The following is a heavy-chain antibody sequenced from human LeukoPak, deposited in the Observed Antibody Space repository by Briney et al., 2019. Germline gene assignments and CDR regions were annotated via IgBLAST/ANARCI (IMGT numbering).Heavy chain of an antibody. V-gene: IGHV1-18*01. CDR2: INAYNADP. D-gene: IGHD5-18*01. Sequence: ASLKLSCKASRYTVTSYGVRWVPQAPGHGLESMGWINAYNADPNYAQKLQGRFTMNTDTSTSTAYRELRSLRSDDTDVYYCGRDKKVGVDTAMANFVYWGEGSLVTVSS. CDR1: RYTVTSYG. J-gene: IGHJ4*02. CDR3: GRDKKVGVDTAMANFVY.